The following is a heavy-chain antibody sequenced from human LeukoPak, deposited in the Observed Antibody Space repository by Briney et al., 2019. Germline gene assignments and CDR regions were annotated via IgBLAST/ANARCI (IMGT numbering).Heavy chain of an antibody. D-gene: IGHD3-22*01. V-gene: IGHV3-48*03. J-gene: IGHJ4*02. Sequence: PGGSLRLSCAASGFTFSSYEMNWVRQAPGKGLEWVSYISSSGSTIYYADSVKGRFTISRDNAKNSLYLQMHSLRAEDTAVYYCARRGYYDSSGYDYWGQGTLVTVSS. CDR3: ARRGYYDSSGYDY. CDR1: GFTFSSYE. CDR2: ISSSGSTI.